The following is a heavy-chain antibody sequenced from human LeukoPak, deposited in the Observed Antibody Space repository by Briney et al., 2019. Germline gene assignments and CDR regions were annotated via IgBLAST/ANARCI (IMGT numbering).Heavy chain of an antibody. J-gene: IGHJ4*02. CDR1: AFTFSSYA. V-gene: IGHV3-23*01. CDR2: ISGSGGST. D-gene: IGHD5-24*01. Sequence: PGGSLRLSCAASAFTFSSYAMSWVRQAPGKGLEWVSAISGSGGSTYYADSVKGRFTISRDNSKNTLYLQMNSLRAEDTAVYYCAKDIEPDGYNYVMFDYWGQGTLVTVSS. CDR3: AKDIEPDGYNYVMFDY.